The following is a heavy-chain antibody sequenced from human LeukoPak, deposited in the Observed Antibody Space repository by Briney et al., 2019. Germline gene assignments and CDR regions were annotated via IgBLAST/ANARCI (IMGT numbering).Heavy chain of an antibody. J-gene: IGHJ4*02. CDR1: GYTFSAYY. CDR2: INPISGGT. V-gene: IGHV1-2*02. D-gene: IGHD1-14*01. CDR3: ARVEGGITTTGD. Sequence: ASVKVSCKASGYTFSAYYIHWVRQAPGRGLEWMGWINPISGGTNFAQKFQGRVTLTRDTSIGTAYMELSGLRSDDTAVYYCARVEGGITTTGDWGQGTQVTVSS.